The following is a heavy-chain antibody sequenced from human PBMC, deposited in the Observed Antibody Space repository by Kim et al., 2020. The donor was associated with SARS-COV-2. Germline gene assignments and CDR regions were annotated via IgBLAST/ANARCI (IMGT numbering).Heavy chain of an antibody. V-gene: IGHV3-11*04. J-gene: IGHJ5*02. D-gene: IGHD2-15*01. CDR2: GSAI. CDR3: GDIGGA. Sequence: GSAIYYADSGKGRFTNSRDNAKNSLYLQMNSLGAEDTAVYYCGDIGGAWGQGTLVTVSS.